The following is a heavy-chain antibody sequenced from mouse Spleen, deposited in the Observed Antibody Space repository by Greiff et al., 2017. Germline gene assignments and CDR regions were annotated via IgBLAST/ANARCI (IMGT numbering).Heavy chain of an antibody. Sequence: VQLKESGAELVKPGASVKLSCTASGFNIKDTYMHWVKQRPEQGLEWIGRIDPANGNTKYDPKFQGKATITADTSSNTAYLQLSSLTSEDTAVYYCARSSTVDPFDYWGQGTTLTVSS. CDR2: IDPANGNT. V-gene: IGHV14-3*02. CDR1: GFNIKDTY. D-gene: IGHD1-1*01. CDR3: ARSSTVDPFDY. J-gene: IGHJ2*01.